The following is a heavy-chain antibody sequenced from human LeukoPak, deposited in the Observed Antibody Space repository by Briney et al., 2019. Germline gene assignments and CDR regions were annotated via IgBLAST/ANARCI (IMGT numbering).Heavy chain of an antibody. V-gene: IGHV4-34*01. CDR1: GGSFSGYY. D-gene: IGHD2-15*01. J-gene: IGHJ4*02. CDR3: AASVVVVAARDY. CDR2: INRSGST. Sequence: SEALSLTCAVYGGSFSGYYWSWIRQPPGKGLEWIGEINRSGSTNYNPSLKSRVTISVDTSKNQFPLKLSSVTAADTAVYYCAASVVVVAARDYWGQGTLVTVPS.